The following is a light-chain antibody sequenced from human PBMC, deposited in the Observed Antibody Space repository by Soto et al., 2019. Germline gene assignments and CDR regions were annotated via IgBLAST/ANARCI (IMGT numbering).Light chain of an antibody. CDR3: PQRSNWPLMYT. J-gene: IGKJ2*01. Sequence: EIVLTQSPATLSLSPWERATLSCRASQSVSSYLAWYQQKPGQAPRLLIYDASNRATGIPARFSGSVAGTDFTLTISSLEPEDFAVYYCPQRSNWPLMYTFGQGTKLEIK. CDR1: QSVSSY. V-gene: IGKV3-11*01. CDR2: DAS.